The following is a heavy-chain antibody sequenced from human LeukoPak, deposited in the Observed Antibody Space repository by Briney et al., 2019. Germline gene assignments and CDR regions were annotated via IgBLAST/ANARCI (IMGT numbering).Heavy chain of an antibody. CDR2: INHSGST. D-gene: IGHD1-26*01. CDR3: ARGGPVPYRPFPLDY. Sequence: PSETLSLTCAVYGGSFSGYYWSWIRQPPGKGLEWIGEINHSGSTNYNPSLKSRVTISVDTSKNQFSLKLSSVAAADTAVYYCARGGPVPYRPFPLDYWGQGTLVTVSS. CDR1: GGSFSGYY. V-gene: IGHV4-34*01. J-gene: IGHJ4*02.